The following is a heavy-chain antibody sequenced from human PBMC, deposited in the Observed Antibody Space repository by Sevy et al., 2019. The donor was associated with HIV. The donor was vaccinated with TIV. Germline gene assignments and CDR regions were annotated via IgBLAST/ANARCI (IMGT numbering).Heavy chain of an antibody. D-gene: IGHD2-8*01. Sequence: GGSLRLSCVASGFTFPIYSVLWVRQAPGKGLEWLTLISYDGNYKYYADSVKGRFTISRDNSNNILYLQMSSLRVEDTAFYFGARVAVEYCTNDCYHRFDHWGLGTLVTVSS. CDR3: ARVAVEYCTNDCYHRFDH. V-gene: IGHV3-30*04. CDR2: ISYDGNYK. J-gene: IGHJ4*02. CDR1: GFTFPIYS.